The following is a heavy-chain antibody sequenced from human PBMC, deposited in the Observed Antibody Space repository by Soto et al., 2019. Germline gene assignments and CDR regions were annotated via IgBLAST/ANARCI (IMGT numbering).Heavy chain of an antibody. CDR1: GYTFTSYA. D-gene: IGHD3-10*01. J-gene: IGHJ4*02. Sequence: QVQLVQSGAEVKKPGASVKVSCKASGYTFTSYAMHWVRQAPGQRLEWTGWINAGNGNTKYSQKFQGRVTITRDTSASTAYMELSSLRSEDTAVYYCARGSYGSGSYYKSPFDYWGQGTLVTVSS. CDR3: ARGSYGSGSYYKSPFDY. CDR2: INAGNGNT. V-gene: IGHV1-3*01.